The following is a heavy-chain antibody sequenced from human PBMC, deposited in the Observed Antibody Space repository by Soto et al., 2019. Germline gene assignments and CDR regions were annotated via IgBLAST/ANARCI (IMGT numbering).Heavy chain of an antibody. J-gene: IGHJ4*01. D-gene: IGHD6-19*01. CDR3: ARHIFMPVAGSSFDY. V-gene: IGHV4-39*01. Sequence: PSETLSLTCTVSGAAFSSSRYYWGWIRHPPGKGLEWIGSIYYTGSTYHNPSLQSRVTLSVDTPQNQCSLKLSSVTAADTAVYFCARHIFMPVAGSSFDYWGLGTLVTVSS. CDR1: GAAFSSSRYY. CDR2: IYYTGST.